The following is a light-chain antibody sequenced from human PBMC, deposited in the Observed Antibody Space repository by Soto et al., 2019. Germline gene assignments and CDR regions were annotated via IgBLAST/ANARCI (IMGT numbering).Light chain of an antibody. CDR1: SSNIGAGYD. Sequence: QSVLAQPPSVSGAPGQRVTISCTGSSSNIGAGYDVHWYQQFPGTAPKLLIYAKTNRPSGVPDRFSGSKSGTSASLAITGLQAEDEAHYFCQSYDFTLGAFWVFGGGTKLTVL. CDR2: AKT. CDR3: QSYDFTLGAFWV. J-gene: IGLJ3*02. V-gene: IGLV1-40*01.